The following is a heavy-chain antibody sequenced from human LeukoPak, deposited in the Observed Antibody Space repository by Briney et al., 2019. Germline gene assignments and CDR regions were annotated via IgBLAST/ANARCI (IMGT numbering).Heavy chain of an antibody. Sequence: ASVKVSCKASGYTFTSYDISWVRQAPGQGLEWMGWISTYNGNTNYAQKLQGRVTMTTDTITTTAYMELRGLRSDDTAVYYCARDHSGNWFDPWGQGTLVTVSS. CDR2: ISTYNGNT. CDR1: GYTFTSYD. D-gene: IGHD1-26*01. V-gene: IGHV1-18*01. J-gene: IGHJ5*02. CDR3: ARDHSGNWFDP.